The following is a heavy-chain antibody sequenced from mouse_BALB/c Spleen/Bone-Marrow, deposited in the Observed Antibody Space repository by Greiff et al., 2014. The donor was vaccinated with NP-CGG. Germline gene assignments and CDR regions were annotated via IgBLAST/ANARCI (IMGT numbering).Heavy chain of an antibody. D-gene: IGHD2-13*01. CDR2: INPSTGYA. J-gene: IGHJ2*01. CDR3: ARGGDFYY. V-gene: IGHV1-7*01. Sequence: VQLQQSGAELAKPGASVKMSCKASGYTFTSYWMHWVKQRPGQGLEWIGYINPSTGYAEYNQKFKDKATLTADKSSSTAYMQLSSLTSEDSAVYHCARGGDFYYWGQGSTLTVSS. CDR1: GYTFTSYW.